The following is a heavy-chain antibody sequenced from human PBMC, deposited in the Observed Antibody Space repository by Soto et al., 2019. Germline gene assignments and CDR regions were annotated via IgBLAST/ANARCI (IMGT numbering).Heavy chain of an antibody. J-gene: IGHJ3*01. D-gene: IGHD3-10*01. CDR2: VHSGGTTT. Sequence: EVQLVESGGGLVQPGESLRLSCAASGFTFDYYWMHWVRQAPGKGLVWVSRVHSGGTTTTYADSVKGRFTISRDNARNTVSLQMSSLRAENTGIYYCARGDRGGFDLWGHGTIVTVSS. V-gene: IGHV3-74*01. CDR1: GFTFDYYW. CDR3: ARGDRGGFDL.